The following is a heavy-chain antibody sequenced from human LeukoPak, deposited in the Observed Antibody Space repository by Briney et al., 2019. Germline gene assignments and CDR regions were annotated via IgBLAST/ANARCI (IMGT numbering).Heavy chain of an antibody. CDR3: AKDKGLRDGHNLASDH. J-gene: IGHJ4*02. V-gene: IGHV3-9*01. D-gene: IGHD5-24*01. CDR2: ISWNSGSI. Sequence: SGGSLRLSCAASGFTFSSYAMSWVRQAPGKGLEWVSGISWNSGSIGYADSVKGRFTISRDNAKNSLYLQMNSLRAEDTALYYCAKDKGLRDGHNLASDHWGQGTLVTVSS. CDR1: GFTFSSYA.